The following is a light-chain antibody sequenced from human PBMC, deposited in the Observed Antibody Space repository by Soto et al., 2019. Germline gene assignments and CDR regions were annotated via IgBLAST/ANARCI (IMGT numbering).Light chain of an antibody. Sequence: DIQMTQSPSTLSASVGDRVTITCRASQSISSWLAWYQQKPGKAPKLLIYKASSLESGVPSRFSGSGSGTEFTLTISSLQPDDFATYYCQQYISYSGFGGGTKVEIK. CDR2: KAS. CDR1: QSISSW. V-gene: IGKV1-5*03. CDR3: QQYISYSG. J-gene: IGKJ4*02.